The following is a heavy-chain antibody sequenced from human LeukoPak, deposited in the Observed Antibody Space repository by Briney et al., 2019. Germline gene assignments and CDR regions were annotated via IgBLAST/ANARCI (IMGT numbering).Heavy chain of an antibody. CDR2: IYSGGST. V-gene: IGHV3-53*01. CDR1: GFTVSSNY. D-gene: IGHD1-26*01. Sequence: GGSLRLSCAASGFTVSSNYMSWVRRAPGKGLEWVSVIYSGGSTYYADSVKGRFTISRDNSKNTLYLQMNSLRAEDTAVYYCARDHGRGSYFYYYGMDVWGQGTTVTVSS. J-gene: IGHJ6*02. CDR3: ARDHGRGSYFYYYGMDV.